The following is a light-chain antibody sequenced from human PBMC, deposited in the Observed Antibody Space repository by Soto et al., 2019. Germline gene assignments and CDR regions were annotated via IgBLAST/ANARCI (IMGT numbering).Light chain of an antibody. CDR1: QSVSSSY. Sequence: EIVLTQSPGTLSLSPGERATLSCRASQSVSSSYLAWYQQKPGQAPRLLIYGASSRATGIPDRFSGSGSGTAFTLTISRLEPEEFAVYYCQQYGSSPGTFGQGPKVEIK. V-gene: IGKV3-20*01. CDR3: QQYGSSPGT. CDR2: GAS. J-gene: IGKJ1*01.